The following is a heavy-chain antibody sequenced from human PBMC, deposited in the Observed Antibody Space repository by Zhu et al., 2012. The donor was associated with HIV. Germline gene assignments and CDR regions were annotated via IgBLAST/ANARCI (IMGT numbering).Heavy chain of an antibody. Sequence: QVQLQESGPGLVKPSETLSLTCTVSGATISRSSYYWGWIRQTPGKGLEWIGSIYYSGGTYYNPSLKSRLTISVDTSKNQFPLKLSSVTAADTAFYYCANTRTSGWYSYAFHVWGQRDTGHRLF. CDR3: ANTRTSGWYSYAFHV. CDR1: GATISRSSYY. CDR2: IYYSGGT. D-gene: IGHD6-19*01. J-gene: IGHJ3*01. V-gene: IGHV4-39*01.